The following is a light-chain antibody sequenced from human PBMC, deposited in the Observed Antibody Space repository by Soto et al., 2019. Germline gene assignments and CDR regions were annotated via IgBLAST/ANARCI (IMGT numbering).Light chain of an antibody. CDR3: QQYNTYSA. CDR2: DAS. V-gene: IGKV1-5*01. Sequence: DIQMTQSPSTLSASVGDRVTITCRASQTIRTWLAWYQQKPGKVPQLLIYDASTLRGGVPSRFSGSGSGTEFTLTISSLQPDDFATYYCQQYNTYSAFGQGTKVDIK. CDR1: QTIRTW. J-gene: IGKJ1*01.